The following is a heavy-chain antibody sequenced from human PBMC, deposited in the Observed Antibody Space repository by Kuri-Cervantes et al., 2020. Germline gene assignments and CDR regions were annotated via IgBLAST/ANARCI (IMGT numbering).Heavy chain of an antibody. D-gene: IGHD3-22*01. CDR2: IRGSGNYT. Sequence: GESLKISCAASGFTFSSYAMNWVRQAPGKGLEWVSRIRGSGNYTYYADSVKGRFTISRDSSKNTLYLQMNSLRAEDTAVYYCAKDLVFYYDSSGPFDYWGQGTLVTVSS. CDR1: GFTFSSYA. J-gene: IGHJ4*02. V-gene: IGHV3-23*01. CDR3: AKDLVFYYDSSGPFDY.